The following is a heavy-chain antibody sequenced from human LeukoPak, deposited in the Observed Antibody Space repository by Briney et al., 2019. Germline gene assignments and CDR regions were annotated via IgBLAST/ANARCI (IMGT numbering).Heavy chain of an antibody. CDR3: ARDKVGAYFDS. CDR2: TKNKANSYTI. V-gene: IGHV3-72*01. D-gene: IGHD1-26*01. J-gene: IGHJ4*02. Sequence: GRSLRLSCAGAGFTFSNYGMHWVRQAPGKGLEWVGRTKNKANSYTIEYAASVKGRFTISRDDSKNSLYLQMNSLKTEDTAVYYCARDKVGAYFDSWGQGTLVTVSS. CDR1: GFTFSNYG.